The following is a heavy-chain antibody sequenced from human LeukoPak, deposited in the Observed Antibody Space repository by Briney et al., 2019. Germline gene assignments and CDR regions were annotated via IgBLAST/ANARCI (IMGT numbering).Heavy chain of an antibody. CDR1: GYIFTSYD. J-gene: IGHJ4*02. V-gene: IGHV1-3*01. CDR2: INAGNGNT. CDR3: AREKRGYRGYGPVFCY. D-gene: IGHD5-12*01. Sequence: ASAKVSCKASGYIFTSYDMHWVRQAPGQRLEWMGWINAGNGNTKYSEKFQGRVTITRDTSASTDYMELSSLRSEDTAVYYCAREKRGYRGYGPVFCYWGQGTLVTVSS.